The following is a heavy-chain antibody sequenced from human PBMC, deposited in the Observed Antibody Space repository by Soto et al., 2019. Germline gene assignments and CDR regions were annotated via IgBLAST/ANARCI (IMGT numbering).Heavy chain of an antibody. D-gene: IGHD3-16*01. J-gene: IGHJ3*02. Sequence: QVQLQESGPGLVQPSQTLSLTCTVSGGSVTSGAYYWSWIRQYPGKGLECIGYIHSSGSAYYKPSLASRVSISRYTSQAQCPLRLTSVTAADTAVYYCARDQRIGGAFDIWGQGTLVTVSS. CDR3: ARDQRIGGAFDI. V-gene: IGHV4-31*03. CDR2: IHSSGSA. CDR1: GGSVTSGAYY.